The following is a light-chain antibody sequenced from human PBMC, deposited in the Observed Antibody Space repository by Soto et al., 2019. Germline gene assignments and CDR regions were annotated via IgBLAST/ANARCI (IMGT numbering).Light chain of an antibody. CDR1: SSDVGDYNY. CDR3: SSYASSITLDV. J-gene: IGLJ1*01. Sequence: QSALTQPASVSGSPGQSITISCTGTSSDVGDYNYVSWFQQHPCKAPKLMIYDVSNRPSGVSNRFSGSKSGNTASLTISGLQAEDEADYYYSSYASSITLDVFGTGTKLTVL. V-gene: IGLV2-14*03. CDR2: DVS.